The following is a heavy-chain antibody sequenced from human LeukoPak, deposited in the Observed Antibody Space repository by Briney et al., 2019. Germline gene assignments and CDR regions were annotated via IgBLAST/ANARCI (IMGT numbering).Heavy chain of an antibody. Sequence: ASVTVSFKSSVYTFTDYYMHGVRQAPAQGREGMGFINPNSGCKNYAQKFQGRVTMTRDTSISTAYMELSRLRSDDTAVYSCARGGADGVAGDYWGQGTLVTVSS. CDR2: INPNSGCK. D-gene: IGHD6-19*01. CDR3: ARGGADGVAGDY. CDR1: VYTFTDYY. J-gene: IGHJ4*02. V-gene: IGHV1-2*02.